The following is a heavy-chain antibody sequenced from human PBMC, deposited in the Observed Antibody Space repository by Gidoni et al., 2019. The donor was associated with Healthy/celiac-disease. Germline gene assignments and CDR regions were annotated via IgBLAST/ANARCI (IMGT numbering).Heavy chain of an antibody. D-gene: IGHD3-22*01. CDR3: TTYGSSGYYLRDYYGMDV. CDR1: GCSCSNAW. CDR2: IKSKTDCWTT. V-gene: IGHV3-15*01. Sequence: EVQLVESGGGLGKPGGSRRRSGAESGCSCSNAWRSGVRQAPVKGLEWVGRIKSKTDCWTTDYAAPVKGRFPISRDDSKNTLYMQMNSLKTEDTAVYYCTTYGSSGYYLRDYYGMDVWGQGTTVTVSS. J-gene: IGHJ6*02.